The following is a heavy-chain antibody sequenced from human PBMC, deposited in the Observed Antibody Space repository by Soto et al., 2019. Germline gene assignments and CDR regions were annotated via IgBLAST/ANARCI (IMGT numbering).Heavy chain of an antibody. CDR3: ARVKLRGLEWLRLALYYYYGLDV. D-gene: IGHD5-12*01. CDR1: GCTFTSYD. J-gene: IGHJ6*02. V-gene: IGHV1-8*01. CDR2: MNPNSGNT. Sequence: AAVKVSCKASGCTFTSYDINGVRRATGQGVERMEWMNPNSGNTGYAQKFQGRVTMTRNTSISSAYMELSSLRSEDTAVYYCARVKLRGLEWLRLALYYYYGLDVWGQGTLVTVSS.